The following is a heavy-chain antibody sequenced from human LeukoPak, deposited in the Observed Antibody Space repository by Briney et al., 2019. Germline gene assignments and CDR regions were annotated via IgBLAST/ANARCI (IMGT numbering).Heavy chain of an antibody. CDR2: ISWNSGSI. D-gene: IGHD1-26*01. CDR3: AKDRGWELLEY. Sequence: GGSLRLSCAASGFTFDDYAMHWVRQAPGKGLEWVSGISWNSGSIGYADSVKGRFTISRDNSKNTLYLQMNSLRAEDTAVYYCAKDRGWELLEYWGQGTLVTVSS. V-gene: IGHV3-9*01. CDR1: GFTFDDYA. J-gene: IGHJ4*02.